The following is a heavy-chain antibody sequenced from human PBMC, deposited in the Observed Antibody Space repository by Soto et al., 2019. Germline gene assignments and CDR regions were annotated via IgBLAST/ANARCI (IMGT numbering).Heavy chain of an antibody. J-gene: IGHJ3*02. CDR1: GFTFSSYA. CDR3: AKDYYDSSGYPGAFDT. Sequence: GGSLRLSCAASGFTFSSYAMSWVRQAPGKGLEWVSAISGSGGSTYYADSVKGRFTISRDNSKNTLYLQMNSLRAEDTAVYYCAKDYYDSSGYPGAFDTWGNGKMVIVSS. D-gene: IGHD3-22*01. CDR2: ISGSGGST. V-gene: IGHV3-23*01.